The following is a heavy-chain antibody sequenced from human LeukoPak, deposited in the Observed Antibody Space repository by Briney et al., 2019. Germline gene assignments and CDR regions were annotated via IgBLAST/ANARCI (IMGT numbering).Heavy chain of an antibody. V-gene: IGHV3-15*01. D-gene: IGHD3-16*01. CDR1: GFTFSNAW. CDR3: TTPDDYVSNYFDY. Sequence: PGGSLRLSCAASGFTFSNAWMSWVRQAPGKGLEWVGRIKSKTDGGTTDYAAPVKGRFTISRDDSKHTLYLQMNSLKTEDTAVCYYTTPDDYVSNYFDYWGQGTLVTVSS. J-gene: IGHJ4*02. CDR2: IKSKTDGGTT.